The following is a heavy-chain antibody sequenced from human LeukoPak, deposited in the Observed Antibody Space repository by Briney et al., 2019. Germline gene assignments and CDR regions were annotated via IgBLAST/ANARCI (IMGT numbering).Heavy chain of an antibody. D-gene: IGHD1-26*01. V-gene: IGHV1-18*01. CDR1: GYTFTSYG. CDR2: ISAYNGNT. CDR3: ARDGELYSGSKGLFDI. Sequence: VASVKVSCKASGYTFTSYGISWVRQAPGQGLEWMGWISAYNGNTNIAQKLQARVTMTTDTSTSTAYMELRSLRSDDTAVYYCARDGELYSGSKGLFDIWGQGTLVTVSS. J-gene: IGHJ3*02.